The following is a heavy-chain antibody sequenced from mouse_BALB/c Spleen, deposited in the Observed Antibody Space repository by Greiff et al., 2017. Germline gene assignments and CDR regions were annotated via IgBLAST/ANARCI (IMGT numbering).Heavy chain of an antibody. D-gene: IGHD4-1*01. CDR1: GDSITSGY. J-gene: IGHJ2*01. CDR2: ISYSGST. Sequence: EVMLVESGPSLVKPSQTLSLTCSVTGDSITSGYWNWIRKFPGNKLEYMGYISYSGSTYYNPSLKSRISITRDTSKNQYYLQLNSVTTEDTATYYCARSGANWALFDYWGQGTTLTVSS. CDR3: ARSGANWALFDY. V-gene: IGHV3-8*02.